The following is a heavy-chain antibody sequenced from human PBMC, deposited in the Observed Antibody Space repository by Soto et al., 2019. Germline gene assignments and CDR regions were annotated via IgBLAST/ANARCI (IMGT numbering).Heavy chain of an antibody. J-gene: IGHJ4*02. CDR2: IIPIFGTA. CDR3: ARETYLDCSGGSCYGVLDY. D-gene: IGHD2-15*01. V-gene: IGHV1-69*13. CDR1: GGTFSSYA. Sequence: ASVKVSCKASGGTFSSYAISWVRQAPGQGLEWMGGIIPIFGTANYAQKFQGRVTITADESTSTAYMELSSLRSEDTAVYYCARETYLDCSGGSCYGVLDYWGQGTLVTVSS.